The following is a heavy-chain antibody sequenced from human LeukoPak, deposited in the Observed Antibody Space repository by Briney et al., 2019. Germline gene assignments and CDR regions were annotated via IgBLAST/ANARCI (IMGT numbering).Heavy chain of an antibody. D-gene: IGHD3-16*02. CDR1: GFTFSSYA. Sequence: PGGSLRLSCAASGFTFSSYAVSWVRQAPGKGLEWVSAISGSGGSTYYADSVKGRFTISRDNSKSTLYLQMNSLRAEDTAVYYCAKSRDTRGQVYYFDYWGQGTLVTVSS. V-gene: IGHV3-23*01. CDR2: ISGSGGST. J-gene: IGHJ4*02. CDR3: AKSRDTRGQVYYFDY.